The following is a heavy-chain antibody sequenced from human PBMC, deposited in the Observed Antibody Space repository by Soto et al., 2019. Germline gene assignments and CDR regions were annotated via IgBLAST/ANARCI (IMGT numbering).Heavy chain of an antibody. D-gene: IGHD5-18*01. J-gene: IGHJ4*02. V-gene: IGHV4-30-4*01. CDR3: AKEYRYGLNYFEY. Sequence: SETLSLTCTVSGGSISRGDYYWSWTRQPPGKGLEWIGYISYSGSTYYNPSLKSRVTVSVDTSKNQFSLKLSSVTAADTAVYYLAKEYRYGLNYFEYWGQGTLVTVSS. CDR1: GGSISRGDYY. CDR2: ISYSGST.